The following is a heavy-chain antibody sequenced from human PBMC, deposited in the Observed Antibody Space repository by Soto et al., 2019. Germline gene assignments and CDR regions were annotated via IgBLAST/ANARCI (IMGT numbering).Heavy chain of an antibody. D-gene: IGHD6-19*01. CDR1: GYTFTSYA. Sequence: QVQLVQSGAEVKKPGASVKVSCKASGYTFTSYAMHWVRQAPGQRLEWMGWINAGNGNTKYSQKFQGRVTITRDTSASTAYMGLSSLRSEDTAVYYCARDRFGSGWYFDYWGQGTLVTVSS. V-gene: IGHV1-3*01. CDR2: INAGNGNT. J-gene: IGHJ4*02. CDR3: ARDRFGSGWYFDY.